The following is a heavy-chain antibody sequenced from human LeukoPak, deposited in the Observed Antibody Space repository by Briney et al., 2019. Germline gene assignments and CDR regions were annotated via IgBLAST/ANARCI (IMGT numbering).Heavy chain of an antibody. Sequence: ASVKVSCKASGYTFTSYGISWVRQAPGQGLEWMGWISAYNGNTNYAQKLQGRVTMTTDTSTSTAYMELRSLRSDDTAVYYCARDAGTYDYVWGSYPFDYWGQGTLVTVSS. CDR1: GYTFTSYG. CDR3: ARDAGTYDYVWGSYPFDY. J-gene: IGHJ4*02. D-gene: IGHD3-16*02. CDR2: ISAYNGNT. V-gene: IGHV1-18*04.